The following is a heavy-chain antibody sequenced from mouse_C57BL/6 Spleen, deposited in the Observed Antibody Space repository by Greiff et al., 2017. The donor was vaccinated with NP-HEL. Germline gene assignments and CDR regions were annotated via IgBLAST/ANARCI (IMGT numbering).Heavy chain of an antibody. J-gene: IGHJ1*03. Sequence: EVKLVESGPGLVKPSQSLSLTCSVTGYSITSGYYWNWIRQFPGNKLEWMGYISYDGSNNYNPSLKNRISITRDTSKNQFFLKLNSVTTEDTATYYCARDGETTSYGSSSHWYFDVWGTGTTVTVSS. CDR2: ISYDGSN. V-gene: IGHV3-6*01. D-gene: IGHD1-1*01. CDR1: GYSITSGYY. CDR3: ARDGETTSYGSSSHWYFDV.